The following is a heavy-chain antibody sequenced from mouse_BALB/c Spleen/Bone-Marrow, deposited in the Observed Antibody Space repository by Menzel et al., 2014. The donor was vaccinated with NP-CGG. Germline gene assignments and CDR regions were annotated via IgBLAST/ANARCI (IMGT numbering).Heavy chain of an antibody. V-gene: IGHV5-12-1*01. D-gene: IGHD3-3*01. Sequence: EVMLVESGGGLVKPGGSLKLSCAASGFAFSSYDMTWVRQTPEKRLEWVAYISRGGGRTYYPDSVKGRFTISRDNAKNTLYLQMSSLKSEDTAMYYCARRGCCYVDFDVWGAGTPVTVSS. J-gene: IGHJ1*01. CDR1: GFAFSSYD. CDR3: ARRGCCYVDFDV. CDR2: ISRGGGRT.